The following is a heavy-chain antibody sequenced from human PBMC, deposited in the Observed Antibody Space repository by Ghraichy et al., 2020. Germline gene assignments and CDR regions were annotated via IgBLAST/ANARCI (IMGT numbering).Heavy chain of an antibody. Sequence: GGSLRLSCTASGFTFGDYAMSWFRQAPGKGLEWVGFIRSKAYGGTTEYAASVKGRFTISRDDSKSIAYLQMNSLKTEDTAVYYCTRVEGCTTVVTRGVCYYYYMDVWGKGTTVTVSS. J-gene: IGHJ6*03. V-gene: IGHV3-49*03. CDR3: TRVEGCTTVVTRGVCYYYYMDV. D-gene: IGHD4-23*01. CDR2: IRSKAYGGTT. CDR1: GFTFGDYA.